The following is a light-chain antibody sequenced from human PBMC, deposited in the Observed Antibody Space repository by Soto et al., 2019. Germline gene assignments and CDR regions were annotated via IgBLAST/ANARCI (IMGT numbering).Light chain of an antibody. CDR3: QQSYSTPPIA. Sequence: AIQMTQSPSSLSASVGDRVTITCRVSQGIRIDLGWYQQKPGKAPKLLIYAASTLQTGVPSRFNGSGSGTDFTLTISSLQPEDFATYYCQQSYSTPPIAFGQGTRLEIK. J-gene: IGKJ5*01. CDR2: AAS. CDR1: QGIRID. V-gene: IGKV1-6*01.